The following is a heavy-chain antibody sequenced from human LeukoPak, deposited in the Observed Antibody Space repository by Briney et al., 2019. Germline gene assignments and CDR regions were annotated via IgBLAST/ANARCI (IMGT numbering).Heavy chain of an antibody. V-gene: IGHV4-39*01. CDR2: IYYSGST. J-gene: IGHJ5*02. Sequence: SGTLSLTCTVSGGSISSSSYYWGWIRQPPGKGLEWNGSIYYSGSTYYNPSLKSRVTISVDTSKNQFSLKLSSVTAADTAVYYCARRPPYYYDNWFDPWGQGTLVTVSS. CDR1: GGSISSSSYY. D-gene: IGHD3-10*01. CDR3: ARRPPYYYDNWFDP.